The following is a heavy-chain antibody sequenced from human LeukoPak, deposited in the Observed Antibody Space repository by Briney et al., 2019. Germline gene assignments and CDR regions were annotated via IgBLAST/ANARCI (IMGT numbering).Heavy chain of an antibody. Sequence: PSETLSLTCIVSGGSISSDYWSWIRQPAGKGLEWIGRIYTSGGTNYNPSLKSRVTMSVDTSKKQFSLNLTSVTAADTAVYFCASEEVVTSGEDDIVVVVAALWGQGTLVTVSS. V-gene: IGHV4-4*07. J-gene: IGHJ4*02. CDR3: ASEEVVTSGEDDIVVVVAAL. CDR2: IYTSGGT. D-gene: IGHD2-15*01. CDR1: GGSISSDY.